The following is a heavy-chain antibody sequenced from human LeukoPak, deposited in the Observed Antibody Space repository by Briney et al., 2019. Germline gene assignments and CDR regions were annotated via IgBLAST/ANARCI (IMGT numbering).Heavy chain of an antibody. CDR2: IYYSGST. J-gene: IGHJ5*02. CDR3: AREGDYEEWRDWFDP. Sequence: SETLSLTCTGSCGSLSSYYWSWIRQPPGKGLEWIGYIYYSGSTNYNPSLKSRVTISVDTSKNQFSLKLSSVTAADTAVYYCAREGDYEEWRDWFDPWGQGTLVTVSS. D-gene: IGHD4-17*01. V-gene: IGHV4-59*01. CDR1: CGSLSSYY.